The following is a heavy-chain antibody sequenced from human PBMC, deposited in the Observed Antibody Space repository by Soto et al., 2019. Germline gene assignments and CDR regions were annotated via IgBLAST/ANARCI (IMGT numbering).Heavy chain of an antibody. D-gene: IGHD2-2*01. V-gene: IGHV4-34*01. Sequence: PSGTLSLTCAVYGGTFSGYYWSWIRQPPGKGLEWSGESNHSGSTNDNPSLKSRVTIPVDTSKNQFSLKLSSVTAADTAVYYCARVNSEVPAAINVYDAFDIWGQGTMVTVSS. CDR2: SNHSGST. J-gene: IGHJ3*02. CDR1: GGTFSGYY. CDR3: ARVNSEVPAAINVYDAFDI.